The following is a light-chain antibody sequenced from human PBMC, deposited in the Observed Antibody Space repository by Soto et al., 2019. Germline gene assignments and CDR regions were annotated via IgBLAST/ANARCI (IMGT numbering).Light chain of an antibody. Sequence: QSVLTQPPSVSGAPGQRVIISCTGSTSNIGAGYDVNWYQHLPGKAPKLLIYGHTNRPSGVPDRFSCSKSGTSASLAITGRQHEDEAVYYCQSSDMHLSGSGVFGGGTKVTVL. CDR1: TSNIGAGYD. J-gene: IGLJ3*02. CDR2: GHT. CDR3: QSSDMHLSGSGV. V-gene: IGLV1-40*01.